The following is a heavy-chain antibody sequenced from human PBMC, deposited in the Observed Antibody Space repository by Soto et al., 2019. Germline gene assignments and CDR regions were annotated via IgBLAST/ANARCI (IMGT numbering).Heavy chain of an antibody. J-gene: IGHJ6*02. V-gene: IGHV3-30*18. D-gene: IGHD3-22*01. CDR1: GFTCTSNG. Sequence: QVQLVESGGGVVQPGRSLRLSCAASGFTCTSNGMHWVRQAPGKGLELVAGISFDGRNKYYADSLKGRFTISRDNSKNTLFLQMNSLRVEDKAVFYCAKGRYYDLYGLDVWGQGTTVTVSS. CDR2: ISFDGRNK. CDR3: AKGRYYDLYGLDV.